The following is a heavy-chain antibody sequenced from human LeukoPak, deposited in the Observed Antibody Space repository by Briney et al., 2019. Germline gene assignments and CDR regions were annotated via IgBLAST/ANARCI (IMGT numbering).Heavy chain of an antibody. D-gene: IGHD6-19*01. CDR3: AHSRDSSGWATYNWFDP. CDR1: GFSLSTSGVG. J-gene: IGHJ5*02. CDR2: IYWNDDK. Sequence: SGPTLVNPTQTLTLTCTFSGFSLSTSGVGVGWIRQPPGKALEWLALIYWNDDKRHSPSLKSRLTITKDTSKNQVVLTMTNMDPVDTATYYCAHSRDSSGWATYNWFDPWGQGTLVTVSS. V-gene: IGHV2-5*01.